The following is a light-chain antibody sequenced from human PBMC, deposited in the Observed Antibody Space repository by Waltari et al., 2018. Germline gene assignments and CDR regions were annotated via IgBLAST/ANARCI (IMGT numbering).Light chain of an antibody. Sequence: DIVMTQSPDSLAVSLGERATINCKSSQLVVYNYNNKSYLNWYLQKPGPPPKLLIYWASTRGSGVPDRFSGSGSGTDFTLTISSLQAEDVALYYCQQYYTTPRTFGQGTKVEIK. CDR1: QLVVYNYNNKSY. V-gene: IGKV4-1*01. CDR3: QQYYTTPRT. CDR2: WAS. J-gene: IGKJ1*01.